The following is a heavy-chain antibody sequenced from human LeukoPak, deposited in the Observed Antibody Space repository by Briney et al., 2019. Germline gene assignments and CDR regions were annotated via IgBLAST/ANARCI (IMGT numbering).Heavy chain of an antibody. CDR1: GFTFNSYA. V-gene: IGHV3-23*01. CDR3: ATQGGNFDY. Sequence: GGSLRLCCAASGFTFNSYAMSWVRQAPGKGLEWVSIISASGGSTYYADSVKGRFTISRDNSKNTLYLQMNSLRAEDTAVYYCATQGGNFDYWGQGALVTVSS. D-gene: IGHD3-16*01. J-gene: IGHJ4*02. CDR2: ISASGGST.